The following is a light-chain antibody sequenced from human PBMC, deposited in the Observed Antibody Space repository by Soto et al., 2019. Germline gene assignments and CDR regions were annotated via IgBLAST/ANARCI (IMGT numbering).Light chain of an antibody. CDR2: EVT. J-gene: IGLJ1*01. V-gene: IGLV2-14*01. CDR1: ISDVVGYDY. CDR3: TSYTSSSTQV. Sequence: QSVLTQPASVSRSPGQSITISCTGTISDVVGYDYVSWYQQHPGTAPRLIIFEVTNRPSGVSNRFSGSKSGNTASLTISGLQAEDEADYYCTSYTSSSTQVLGTGTKVTV.